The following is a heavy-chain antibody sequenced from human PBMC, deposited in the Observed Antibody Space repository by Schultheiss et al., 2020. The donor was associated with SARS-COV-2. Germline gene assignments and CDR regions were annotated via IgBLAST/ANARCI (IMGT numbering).Heavy chain of an antibody. Sequence: ASVKVSCKASGYTFASYGISWVRQAPGQGLEWMGWISVYNGNTNYAQKLQCRVTMTTDTSTSTAYMELRSLRSDDTAVYYCAGDGDTEGDYYYGMDVWGQGTTVTVYS. CDR1: GYTFASYG. CDR2: ISVYNGNT. D-gene: IGHD2-21*01. CDR3: AGDGDTEGDYYYGMDV. J-gene: IGHJ6*02. V-gene: IGHV1-18*01.